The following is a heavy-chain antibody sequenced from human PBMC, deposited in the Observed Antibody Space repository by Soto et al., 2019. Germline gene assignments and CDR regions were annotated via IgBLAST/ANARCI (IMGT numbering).Heavy chain of an antibody. J-gene: IGHJ4*02. CDR1: GYSFTRHW. V-gene: IGHV5-51*01. D-gene: IGHD2-15*01. CDR3: ARQDIVTAPVRAVYFDS. Sequence: HGESLKISCKAHGYSFTRHWIGWVRQQPGKGLEWVAVIYPGDSDARYSPSFQGQVTISADNSINTVYLQWSSLKASDTAIYFCARQDIVTAPVRAVYFDSWGQGTPVTVSS. CDR2: IYPGDSDA.